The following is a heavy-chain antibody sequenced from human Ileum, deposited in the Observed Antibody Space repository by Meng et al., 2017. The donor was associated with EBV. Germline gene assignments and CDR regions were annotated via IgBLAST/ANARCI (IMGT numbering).Heavy chain of an antibody. Sequence: QLQLQESGPGLVQPSETLSLTCSVSGGSLSSSSYYWGWIRQPPGKGLEWIGNIHYSGSTYYNPSLKSRVTISVDTSKNQFSLKLRSVTAADTAVYYCARTYYYDSSGYAPFDYCGQGTLVTVSS. D-gene: IGHD3-22*01. CDR2: IHYSGST. J-gene: IGHJ4*02. CDR3: ARTYYYDSSGYAPFDY. CDR1: GGSLSSSSYY. V-gene: IGHV4-39*07.